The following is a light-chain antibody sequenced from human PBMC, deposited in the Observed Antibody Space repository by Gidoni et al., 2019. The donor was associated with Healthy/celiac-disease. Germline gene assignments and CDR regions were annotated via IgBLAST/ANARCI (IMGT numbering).Light chain of an antibody. CDR3: LLSYSGADVV. J-gene: IGLJ2*01. CDR1: TGAVTSRHY. V-gene: IGLV7-46*01. Sequence: QAVVTQEPSLTVSPGGTVTLPCGSSTGAVTSRHYPYWFQQKPGQAPRTLIYDTSNKHSWTPARFSGSLLGGKAALTLSGAQPEDEAEYYCLLSYSGADVVFGGGTKLTVL. CDR2: DTS.